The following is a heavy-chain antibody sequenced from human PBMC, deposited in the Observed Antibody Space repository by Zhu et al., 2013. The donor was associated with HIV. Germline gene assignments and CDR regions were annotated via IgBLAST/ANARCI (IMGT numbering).Heavy chain of an antibody. Sequence: QVQLVQSGAEVKKPGSSVKVSCKASGGTFSSYAISWVRQAPGQGLEWMGWIIPIFGIANYAQKFQGRVTITADESTSTAYMELSSLRSEDTAVYYCARPPAPYSSSSAFRYYYMDVWGKGTTGHRLL. V-gene: IGHV1-69*01. CDR3: ARPPAPYSSSSAFRYYYMDV. J-gene: IGHJ6*03. D-gene: IGHD6-6*01. CDR1: GGTFSSYA. CDR2: IIPIFGIA.